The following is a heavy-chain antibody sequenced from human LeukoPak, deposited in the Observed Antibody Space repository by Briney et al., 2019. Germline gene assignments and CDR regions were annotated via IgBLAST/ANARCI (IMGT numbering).Heavy chain of an antibody. CDR2: INRDGGRK. Sequence: PGGSLRLSCAASGFSLSTYWMIWVRQAPGKGLEWVANINRDGGRKNYVDSLEGRFTISRDNAKNLVYLQMNSLRAEDSAIYYCARYFSPTYSGSWYDASDVWGQGTVVIVST. CDR1: GFSLSTYW. J-gene: IGHJ3*01. V-gene: IGHV3-7*01. CDR3: ARYFSPTYSGSWYDASDV. D-gene: IGHD1-26*01.